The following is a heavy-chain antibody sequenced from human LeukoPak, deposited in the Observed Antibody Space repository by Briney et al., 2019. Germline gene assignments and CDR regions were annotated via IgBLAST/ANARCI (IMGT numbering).Heavy chain of an antibody. D-gene: IGHD6-19*01. CDR2: INHSGST. CDR1: GGSFSGYY. Sequence: SETLSLTCAVYGGSFSGYYWSWIRQPPGKGLEWIGEINHSGSTNYNSSLKSRVTISVDTSKNQFSLKLSSVTAADTAVYYCARGRRSYSSLFDYWGQGTLVTVSS. CDR3: ARGRRSYSSLFDY. V-gene: IGHV4-34*01. J-gene: IGHJ4*02.